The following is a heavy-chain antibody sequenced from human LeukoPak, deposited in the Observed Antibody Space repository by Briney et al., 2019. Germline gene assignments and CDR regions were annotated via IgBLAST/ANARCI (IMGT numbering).Heavy chain of an antibody. CDR3: ARGPGPFDY. CDR1: GGSISSYY. J-gene: IGHJ4*02. V-gene: IGHV4-59*08. Sequence: SETLSLTCTVTGGSISSYYWSWIRQPPGKGLEWIGYIYYSGSTNYNPSLKSRVTISVDTSKNQFSLKLSSVTAADTAVYYCARGPGPFDYWGQGTLVTVSS. CDR2: IYYSGST.